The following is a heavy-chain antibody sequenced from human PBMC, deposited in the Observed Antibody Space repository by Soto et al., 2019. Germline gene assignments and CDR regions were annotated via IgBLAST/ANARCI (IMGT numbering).Heavy chain of an antibody. V-gene: IGHV3-48*03. CDR3: AYGGSCDY. CDR1: GFSFNTYE. CDR2: IITSGSTI. J-gene: IGHJ4*02. Sequence: EVQLVESGGGLVQPGGSLRLSCAASGFSFNTYEMNWVRQAPGKGLEGVSYIITSGSTIYYADSVKGRFTISRDNGKNSLYLQMNSLRAEDTAVYYCAYGGSCDYWGQGTQVTVSS. D-gene: IGHD1-26*01.